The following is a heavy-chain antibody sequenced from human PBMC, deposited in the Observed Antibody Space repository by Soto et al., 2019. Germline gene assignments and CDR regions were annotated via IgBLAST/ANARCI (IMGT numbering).Heavy chain of an antibody. D-gene: IGHD2-2*01. CDR3: ARDLLYCSSTSCYPGPFDI. CDR1: GYTFTSYG. J-gene: IGHJ3*02. Sequence: ASVKVSCKASGYTFTSYGISWVRQAPGQGLEWMGWISAYNGNTNYAQKLQGRVTMTTDTSTSTAYMELRSLRSDDTAVYYCARDLLYCSSTSCYPGPFDIWGQGTMVTVSS. V-gene: IGHV1-18*01. CDR2: ISAYNGNT.